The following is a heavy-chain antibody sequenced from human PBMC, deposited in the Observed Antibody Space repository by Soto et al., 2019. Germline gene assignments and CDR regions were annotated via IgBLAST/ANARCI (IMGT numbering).Heavy chain of an antibody. CDR3: PRQEDSSTYYRAYYLDY. Sequence: SETLSLTCNVSGGSITNSGYYWGWIRQPPGKGLAWLGSIYSSVSTYYIPSLKSRVTISVYTASNQFSLNRTSVTAADTAVYFCPRQEDSSTYYRAYYLDYWGQGTLVTVSS. D-gene: IGHD6-19*01. CDR1: GGSITNSGYY. CDR2: IYSSVST. V-gene: IGHV4-39*01. J-gene: IGHJ4*02.